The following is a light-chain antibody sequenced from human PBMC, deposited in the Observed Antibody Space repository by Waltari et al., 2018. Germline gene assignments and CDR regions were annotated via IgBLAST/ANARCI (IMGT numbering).Light chain of an antibody. V-gene: IGKV1-5*03. CDR1: QTLNNF. CDR3: FQYIRSPYS. Sequence: DIQLTQSPSTLSASVGDTVTITCRASQTLNNFLAWYQQKPGKAPKLLIYKASSLHSGVPSRFSGSGSGTDFTLTINSLQPEGFGSYYCFQYIRSPYSFGQGTKVEI. J-gene: IGKJ2*03. CDR2: KAS.